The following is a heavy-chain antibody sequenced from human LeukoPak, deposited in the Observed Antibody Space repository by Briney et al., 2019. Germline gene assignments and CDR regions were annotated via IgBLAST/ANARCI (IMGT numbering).Heavy chain of an antibody. D-gene: IGHD6-6*01. V-gene: IGHV3-74*01. J-gene: IGHJ4*02. CDR2: INGDGSST. CDR1: GFTFSSYW. Sequence: PGGSLRLSCAASGFTFSSYWMHWVRQAPGKGLVWVSRINGDGSSTSYADSVKGRFTISRDNAKNTLYLQMNSLRAEDTAVYYCAKPGSSSTFDYWGQGTLVTVSS. CDR3: AKPGSSSTFDY.